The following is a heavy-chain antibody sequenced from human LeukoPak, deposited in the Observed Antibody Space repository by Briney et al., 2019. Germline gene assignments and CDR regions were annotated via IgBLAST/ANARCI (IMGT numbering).Heavy chain of an antibody. CDR2: ISSSSSYI. D-gene: IGHD6-19*01. Sequence: GGSLRLSCAASGFTFSSCSMNWVRQAPGKGLEWVSSISSSSSYIYYADSVKGRFTISRDNAKNSLYLQMNSLRAEDTAVYYCASAEYSSGWYGRDYWGQGTLVTVSS. V-gene: IGHV3-21*01. CDR1: GFTFSSCS. J-gene: IGHJ4*02. CDR3: ASAEYSSGWYGRDY.